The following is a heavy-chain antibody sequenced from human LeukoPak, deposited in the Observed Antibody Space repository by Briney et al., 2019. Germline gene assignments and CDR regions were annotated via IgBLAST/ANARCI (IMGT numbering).Heavy chain of an antibody. J-gene: IGHJ3*02. D-gene: IGHD4-23*01. CDR2: IRSDGSSE. V-gene: IGHV3-30*02. CDR1: GFTFSGYA. CDR3: ARDGGGTYYPKNAFDM. Sequence: GGSLRLSCAASGFTFSGYAMHWVRQAPGKGLEWVAFIRSDGSSEDYTDSVKGRLAISRDNSKSTLYLQMNTLRDEDTAVYYCARDGGGTYYPKNAFDMWGQGTLVTVSS.